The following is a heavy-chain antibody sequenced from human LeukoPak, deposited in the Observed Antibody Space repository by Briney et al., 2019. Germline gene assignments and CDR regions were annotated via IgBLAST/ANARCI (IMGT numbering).Heavy chain of an antibody. CDR1: GGSISSYY. V-gene: IGHV4-59*01. CDR2: IYYSGST. D-gene: IGHD2-15*01. J-gene: IGHJ4*02. Sequence: SETLSLTCTVSGGSISSYYWSWIRQPPGKGLEWIGYIYYSGSTNYNPSLKSRVTISVDTSKNQFSLKLSSVTAADTAVYCCAREGVAATFDYWGQGTLVTVSS. CDR3: AREGVAATFDY.